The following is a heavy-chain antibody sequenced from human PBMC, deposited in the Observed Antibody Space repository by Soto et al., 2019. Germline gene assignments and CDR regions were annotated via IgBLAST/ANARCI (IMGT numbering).Heavy chain of an antibody. D-gene: IGHD6-13*01. J-gene: IGHJ3*02. CDR2: ISYDGINK. Sequence: QVQLVESGGGVVQPGRSLRLSCAASGFIFSSYSIHWVRQAPGKGLEWVALISYDGINKYYADSVKGRFTISRDNSKNMVYLQVYSLRSEDTALYYCAKGYIAAPGMLDGFDMWGQGTMVTVSS. CDR3: AKGYIAAPGMLDGFDM. V-gene: IGHV3-30*18. CDR1: GFIFSSYS.